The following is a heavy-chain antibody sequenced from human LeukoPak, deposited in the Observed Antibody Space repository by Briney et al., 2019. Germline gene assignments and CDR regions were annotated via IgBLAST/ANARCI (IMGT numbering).Heavy chain of an antibody. V-gene: IGHV4-59*01. CDR1: GGSISSYY. J-gene: IGHJ2*01. D-gene: IGHD4-23*01. Sequence: PSETLSLTCTVSGGSISSYYWSWIRQPPGKGLEWIGYIYYSGSTNYNPSLKSRVTISVDTSKNQFSLKLSSVTAADTAVYYCARLRWAEDWYFDLWGRGTLVTVSS. CDR3: ARLRWAEDWYFDL. CDR2: IYYSGST.